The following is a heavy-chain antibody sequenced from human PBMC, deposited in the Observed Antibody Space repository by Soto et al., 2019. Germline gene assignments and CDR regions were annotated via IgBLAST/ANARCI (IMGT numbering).Heavy chain of an antibody. CDR2: ISAYNGNT. CDR3: ARVMITFGGVIDYFDY. D-gene: IGHD3-16*02. Sequence: ASVKVSCKASGYTFTSYGISWVRQAPGQGLEWMGWISAYNGNTNYAQKLQGRVTMTTDTSTSTAYMELRSLRSDDTAVYYCARVMITFGGVIDYFDYWGQGTLVTVSS. CDR1: GYTFTSYG. V-gene: IGHV1-18*01. J-gene: IGHJ4*02.